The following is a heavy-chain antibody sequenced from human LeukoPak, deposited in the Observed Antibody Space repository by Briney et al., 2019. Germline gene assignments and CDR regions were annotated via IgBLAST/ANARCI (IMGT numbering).Heavy chain of an antibody. Sequence: SETLSLTCTVSGGSISSYYWSWIRQPPGKGLEWIGYIYYSGSTNYNPSLKRRVTISVDTSKNQFSLNLSSVTAADTAVDYCARERCSSTSCYTEDYYYMDVWGKGTTVTVSS. J-gene: IGHJ6*03. CDR2: IYYSGST. V-gene: IGHV4-59*01. CDR1: GGSISSYY. CDR3: ARERCSSTSCYTEDYYYMDV. D-gene: IGHD2-2*02.